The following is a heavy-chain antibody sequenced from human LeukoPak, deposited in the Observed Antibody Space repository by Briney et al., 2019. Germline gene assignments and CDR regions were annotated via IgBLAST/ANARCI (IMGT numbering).Heavy chain of an antibody. Sequence: SETLSLTFTVSGGSISSSSYYWGWIRQPPGKGLEWIGSIYYSGSTYYNPSLKSRVTISVDTSKNQFSLKLSSVTAADTAVYYCVGQQLVVDYWGQGTLVTVSS. D-gene: IGHD6-13*01. V-gene: IGHV4-39*07. CDR1: GGSISSSSYY. CDR2: IYYSGST. J-gene: IGHJ4*02. CDR3: VGQQLVVDY.